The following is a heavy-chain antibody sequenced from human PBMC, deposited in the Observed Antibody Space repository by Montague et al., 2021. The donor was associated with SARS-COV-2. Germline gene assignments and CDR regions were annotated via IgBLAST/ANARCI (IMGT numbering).Heavy chain of an antibody. CDR1: GSTFSSYA. V-gene: IGHV3-30*04. J-gene: IGHJ6*02. D-gene: IGHD3-10*01. Sequence: SLRLSCAASGSTFSSYAMHWVRQGPGMGLEWVAVISYDGNNKYYADSVKGRFTISRDNSKNTLYLQMNSLRGEDTAVYYCARVLDYYGSGSDPLYYYYGMDVWGQGTMVTVSS. CDR3: ARVLDYYGSGSDPLYYYYGMDV. CDR2: ISYDGNNK.